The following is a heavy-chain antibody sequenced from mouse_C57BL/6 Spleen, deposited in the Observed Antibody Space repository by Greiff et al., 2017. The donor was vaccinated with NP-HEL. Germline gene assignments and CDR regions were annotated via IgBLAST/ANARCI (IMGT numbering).Heavy chain of an antibody. CDR2: IDPSDSET. V-gene: IGHV1-52*01. J-gene: IGHJ3*01. D-gene: IGHD1-1*01. Sequence: QVQLQQPGAELVRPGSSVKLSCKASGYTFTSYWMHWVKQRPIQGLEWIGNIDPSDSETHYNQKFKDKATLTVDKSSSTAYMQLSSLTSEDSAVYYCVRDYYYYGSSYGFAYWGQGTLVTVSA. CDR1: GYTFTSYW. CDR3: VRDYYYYGSSYGFAY.